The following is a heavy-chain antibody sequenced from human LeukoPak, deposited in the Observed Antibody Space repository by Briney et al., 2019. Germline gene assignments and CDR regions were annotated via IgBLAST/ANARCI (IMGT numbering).Heavy chain of an antibody. Sequence: GGSLRLSCAASGFTFSSYAMHWVRQAPGKGLEWVAVISYDGSNKYYADSVKGRFTISRDNSKNTLYLQMNSLRADDTAVYYCARGPHYGEYGHHLDYWGQGTLVTVSS. V-gene: IGHV3-30-3*01. J-gene: IGHJ4*02. CDR3: ARGPHYGEYGHHLDY. D-gene: IGHD4-17*01. CDR2: ISYDGSNK. CDR1: GFTFSSYA.